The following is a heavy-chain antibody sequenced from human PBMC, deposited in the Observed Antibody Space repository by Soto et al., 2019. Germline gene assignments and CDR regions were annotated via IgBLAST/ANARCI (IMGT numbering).Heavy chain of an antibody. Sequence: EVQLLESGGGLVQPGGSLRLSCAASGFTFSSYAMSWVRQAPGKGLEWVSAISGSGGSTYYADSVKGRFTISRDNSKNTLYLQLNSLRAEDTAVYYCAKTRSYVEMATNWFDPWGQGTLVTVSS. J-gene: IGHJ5*02. V-gene: IGHV3-23*01. D-gene: IGHD5-12*01. CDR1: GFTFSSYA. CDR2: ISGSGGST. CDR3: AKTRSYVEMATNWFDP.